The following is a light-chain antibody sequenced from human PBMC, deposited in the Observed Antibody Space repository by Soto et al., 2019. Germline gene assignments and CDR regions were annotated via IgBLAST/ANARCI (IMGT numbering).Light chain of an antibody. CDR2: GSF. Sequence: EILMTQSPATLSVSPGEIATLCCRSSQNVRSNLAWYQQKPGQAPRLLIVGSFARATGIPARFSGSGSGSEFTLTISGLQSEDFAVYYCQQYNDRPPITFGQGTRLEIK. V-gene: IGKV3-15*01. CDR3: QQYNDRPPIT. CDR1: QNVRSN. J-gene: IGKJ5*01.